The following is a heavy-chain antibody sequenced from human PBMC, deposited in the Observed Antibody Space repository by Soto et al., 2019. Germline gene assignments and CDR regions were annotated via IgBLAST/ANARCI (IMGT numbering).Heavy chain of an antibody. D-gene: IGHD2-21*01. CDR3: AGGIKNYYGMDV. CDR1: AFTFSGYW. J-gene: IGHJ6*02. V-gene: IGHV3-74*01. Sequence: EVQLVESGGGLVQPGGSLRLSCAASAFTFSGYWMHWVRQAPGRGLVWVSRLNSDGSTTNYADSVKGRFTISRDNAKNTLYLEMNSLGADDTAVYYCAGGIKNYYGMDVWGQGTTVTVSS. CDR2: LNSDGSTT.